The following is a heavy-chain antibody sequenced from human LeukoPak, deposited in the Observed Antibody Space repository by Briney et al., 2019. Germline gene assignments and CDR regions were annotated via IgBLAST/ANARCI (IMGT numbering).Heavy chain of an antibody. CDR2: INHSGTA. D-gene: IGHD5-18*01. V-gene: IGHV4-34*01. Sequence: SETLSLTCAVSGDSFSDNFWSWIRQPPGKGLEWIGEINHSGTANYNPSLRSRVIISIDTSKNQFSLKLISVTAADTAVYYCARDQAEGYSYGGYFQHWGQGTLVTVSS. CDR3: ARDQAEGYSYGGYFQH. J-gene: IGHJ1*01. CDR1: GDSFSDNF.